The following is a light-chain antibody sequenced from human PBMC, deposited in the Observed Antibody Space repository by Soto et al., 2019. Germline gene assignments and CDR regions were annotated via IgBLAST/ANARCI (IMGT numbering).Light chain of an antibody. CDR2: AAS. CDR1: QSVLSSSNNKNY. J-gene: IGKJ1*01. Sequence: DIVMTQSPDSLAVSLGESATINCRSSQSVLSSSNNKNYLAWYQQKPGKAPKLLIYAASTLQSGVPSRFSGSGSGTDFTLTISCLQSEDFATYYCPPYYSYPRTFGQGTKVDIK. V-gene: IGKV4-1*01. CDR3: PPYYSYPRT.